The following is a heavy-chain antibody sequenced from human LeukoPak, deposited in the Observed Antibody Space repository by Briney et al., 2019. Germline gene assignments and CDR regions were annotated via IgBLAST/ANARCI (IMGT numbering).Heavy chain of an antibody. Sequence: PSETLSLTCDVSGDSIRSYWWGWVRQPAGKGLEWIGRIYATGSTKFNPSLKSRLTMSMDTSTNQFSLKLTSVTAADTAVYFCARQGYTASYYFLDSWSQGTLVTVSS. CDR2: IYATGST. CDR3: ARQGYTASYYFLDS. D-gene: IGHD1-26*01. J-gene: IGHJ4*02. CDR1: GDSIRSYW. V-gene: IGHV4-4*07.